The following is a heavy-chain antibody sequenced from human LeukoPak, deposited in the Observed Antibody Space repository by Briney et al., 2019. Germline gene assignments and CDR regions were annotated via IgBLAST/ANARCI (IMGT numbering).Heavy chain of an antibody. CDR1: GYTFTSYG. Sequence: ASVKVSCKASGYTFTSYGISWVRQAPGQGLEWMGWISAYNGNTNYAQKLQGRVTMTTDTSTSTAYMELRSLRSDDTAVYYCARDADYYYDSSGYLGYDYWGQETLVTVSS. CDR3: ARDADYYYDSSGYLGYDY. J-gene: IGHJ4*02. CDR2: ISAYNGNT. V-gene: IGHV1-18*01. D-gene: IGHD3-22*01.